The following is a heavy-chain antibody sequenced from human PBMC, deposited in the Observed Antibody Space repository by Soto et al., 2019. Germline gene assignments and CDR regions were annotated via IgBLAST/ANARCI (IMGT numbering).Heavy chain of an antibody. D-gene: IGHD6-19*01. CDR3: ARDKDSSARPRAEFDY. CDR1: GYMFTSYF. J-gene: IGHJ4*02. CDR2: INPSDGTT. V-gene: IGHV1-46*01. Sequence: QGHLVQSGAEVKRPGASVRVSCESSGYMFTSYFIHWVRQAPGQGLEWVGVINPSDGTTTYATKFQARITMTRDTSTTTVDMELSSLRSEDTAVYYCARDKDSSARPRAEFDYWGQGTLITVSS.